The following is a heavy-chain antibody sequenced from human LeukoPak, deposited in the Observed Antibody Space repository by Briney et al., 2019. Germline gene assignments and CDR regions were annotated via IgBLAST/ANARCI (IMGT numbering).Heavy chain of an antibody. D-gene: IGHD3-3*01. CDR3: ARTPTYGFWSGYTLDV. CDR1: GFTFSTFE. V-gene: IGHV3-48*03. J-gene: IGHJ6*02. CDR2: ISGGGSNI. Sequence: GGSLRLSCAASGFTFSTFEMNWVRQAPGKGLEWVSYISGGGSNIYYADSVKGRFTVSRDDAKNSLYLQMDSLRAEDTAVYYCARTPTYGFWSGYTLDVWGQGTTVTVSS.